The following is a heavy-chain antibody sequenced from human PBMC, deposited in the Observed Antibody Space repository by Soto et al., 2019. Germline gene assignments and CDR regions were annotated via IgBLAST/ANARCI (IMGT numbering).Heavy chain of an antibody. Sequence: ASETLSLTCSVSNGSISGFYWTWTRQPPGKILEWIGYIHYSGRTDYNPSLTSRATMSVDTSKNQFSLNLKSITAADTAVYYCVRVGVGIGNHFDSWGRGTLVTVSS. V-gene: IGHV4-59*12. J-gene: IGHJ4*02. CDR1: NGSISGFY. D-gene: IGHD1-26*01. CDR2: IHYSGRT. CDR3: VRVGVGIGNHFDS.